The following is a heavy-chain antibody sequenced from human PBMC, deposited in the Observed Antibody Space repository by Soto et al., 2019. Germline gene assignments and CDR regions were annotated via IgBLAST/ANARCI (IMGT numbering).Heavy chain of an antibody. CDR2: IYYSGST. V-gene: IGHV4-30-4*01. Sequence: QVQLQESGPGLVKPSQTLSLTCTVSGGSISSGDYYWSWIRQPPGKGLEWIGYIYYSGSTYYNPSLKSRVTISVDTSKNQFSLKLSSVTAADTAVYYCARARRGVVVAATGYFDYWGQGTLVTVSS. D-gene: IGHD2-15*01. J-gene: IGHJ4*02. CDR1: GGSISSGDYY. CDR3: ARARRGVVVAATGYFDY.